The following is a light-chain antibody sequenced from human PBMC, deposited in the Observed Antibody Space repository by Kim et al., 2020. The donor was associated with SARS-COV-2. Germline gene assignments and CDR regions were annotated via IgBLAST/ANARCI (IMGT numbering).Light chain of an antibody. CDR2: ESS. CDR1: QTINNY. J-gene: IGKJ5*01. CDR3: QQRSDWRRIT. V-gene: IGKV3-11*01. Sequence: EIVLTQSPATLSLSPGERATLSCRASQTINNYLAWYQQKPGQAPRLLIYESSHRATGIPARFSGSGSGTVFTLTISSLEPEDFALYYCQQRSDWRRITFGQGTRLEIK.